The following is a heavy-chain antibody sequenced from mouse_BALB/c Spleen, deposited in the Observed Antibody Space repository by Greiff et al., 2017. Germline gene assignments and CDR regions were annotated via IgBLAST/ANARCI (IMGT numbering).Heavy chain of an antibody. J-gene: IGHJ4*01. CDR3: AREAYYGNYDAMDY. D-gene: IGHD2-10*01. CDR1: GYAFSSSW. V-gene: IGHV1-82*01. Sequence: QVQLQQSGPELVKPGASVKISCKASGYAFSSSWMNWVKQRPGQGLEWIGRIYPGDGDTNYNGKFKGKATLTADKSSSTAYMQLSSLTSVDSAVYFCAREAYYGNYDAMDYRGQGTSVTVSS. CDR2: IYPGDGDT.